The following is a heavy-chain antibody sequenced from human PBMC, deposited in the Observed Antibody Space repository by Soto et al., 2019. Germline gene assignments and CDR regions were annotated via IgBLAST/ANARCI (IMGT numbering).Heavy chain of an antibody. V-gene: IGHV4-59*01. CDR1: GGSISSYY. CDR2: IYYSGST. Sequence: PSETLSVTCTVSGGSISSYYWSWIRQPPGKGLEWIGYIYYSGSTNYNPSLKSRVTISVDTSKNQFSLKLSSVTAADTAVYYCVSRTPRGGMDVWGQVTTFPVS. J-gene: IGHJ6*02. D-gene: IGHD3-10*01. CDR3: VSRTPRGGMDV.